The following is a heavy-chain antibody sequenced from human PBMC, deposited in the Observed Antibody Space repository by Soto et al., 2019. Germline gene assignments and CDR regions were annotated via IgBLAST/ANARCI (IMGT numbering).Heavy chain of an antibody. V-gene: IGHV3-33*01. CDR1: GFTLSSYG. CDR3: ARDRYSVDSIFDN. CDR2: IWFDGMTK. Sequence: QVQLVESGGGVVQPGRSLRVSCAVSGFTLSSYGMHWVRQAPGKGLEWVAVIWFDGMTKFYADSVTGLFTISRDTSTNTVYLQMDSLRVEDTAMYYCARDRYSVDSIFDNWGQGTLVTVSS. D-gene: IGHD3-9*01. J-gene: IGHJ4*02.